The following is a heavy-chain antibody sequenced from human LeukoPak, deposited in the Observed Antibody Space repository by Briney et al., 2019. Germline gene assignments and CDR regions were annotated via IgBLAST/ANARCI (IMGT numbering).Heavy chain of an antibody. CDR2: IRSKAYGGTT. Sequence: GGSLRLSCTASGFTFGDYAMSWFRQAPGKGLEWVGFIRSKAYGGTTEYAASVKGRFTISRDDSKSIAYLQMNSLKTEDTAVYYCARGKTSLIAAAGYNWFDPWGQGTLVTVSS. V-gene: IGHV3-49*03. D-gene: IGHD6-13*01. CDR1: GFTFGDYA. J-gene: IGHJ5*02. CDR3: ARGKTSLIAAAGYNWFDP.